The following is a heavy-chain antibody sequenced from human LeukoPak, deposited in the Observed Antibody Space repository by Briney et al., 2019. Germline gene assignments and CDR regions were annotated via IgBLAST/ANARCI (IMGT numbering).Heavy chain of an antibody. J-gene: IGHJ5*02. CDR1: GYTFTGYY. CDR3: ARAGIVVVHYEDWEWFDP. Sequence: ASVKVSCKASGYTFTGYYMHWVRQAPGQGLEWMGWINPNSGGTNYAQKFQGRVTMTRDTSISTAYMELSRLRSNDTAVYYCARAGIVVVHYEDWEWFDPWGQGTLVTVSS. CDR2: INPNSGGT. V-gene: IGHV1-2*02. D-gene: IGHD2-2*01.